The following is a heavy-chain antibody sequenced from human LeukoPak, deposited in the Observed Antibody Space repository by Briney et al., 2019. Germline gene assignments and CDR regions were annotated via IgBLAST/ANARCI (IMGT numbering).Heavy chain of an antibody. CDR1: GFTFSSYW. CDR2: IWYDGSNK. CDR3: AKDWNRDYGDFDY. Sequence: GGSLRLSCAASGFTFSSYWMSWVRQAPGKGLEWVALIWYDGSNKYYTDSVKGRFTISRDNSKNTLYLQMNSLRAEDTAVYYCAKDWNRDYGDFDYWGQGTLVTVSS. J-gene: IGHJ4*02. D-gene: IGHD4-17*01. V-gene: IGHV3-30*02.